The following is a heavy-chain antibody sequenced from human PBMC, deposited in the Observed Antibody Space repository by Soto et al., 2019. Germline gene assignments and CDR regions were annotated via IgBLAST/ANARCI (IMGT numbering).Heavy chain of an antibody. Sequence: SETLSLTCTVSGGSISSSSYYWGWIRQPPGKGLEWIGSIYYSGGTYYNPSLKSRVTISVDTSKNQFSLKLSSVTAADTAVYYCFLEWLSYYYYGMDVWGQGTTVTVSS. V-gene: IGHV4-39*01. CDR2: IYYSGGT. J-gene: IGHJ6*02. CDR1: GGSISSSSYY. D-gene: IGHD3-3*01. CDR3: FLEWLSYYYYGMDV.